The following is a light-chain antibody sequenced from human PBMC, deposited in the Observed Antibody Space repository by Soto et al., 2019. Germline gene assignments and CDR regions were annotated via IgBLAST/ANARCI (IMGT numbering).Light chain of an antibody. CDR3: SSYTTSNTRQIV. Sequence: ALTQPASVSGSPGQSITISCTGTSSDVGGYNYVSWYQHHPGKAPKLLIYDVSNRPSGVSIRFSGSKSDNTASLTISGLQPEDEADYHCSSYTTSNTRQIVFGTGTKVTVL. CDR1: SSDVGGYNY. CDR2: DVS. V-gene: IGLV2-14*03. J-gene: IGLJ1*01.